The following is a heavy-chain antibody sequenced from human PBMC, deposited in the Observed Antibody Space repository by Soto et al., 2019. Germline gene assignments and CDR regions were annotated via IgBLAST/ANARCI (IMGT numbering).Heavy chain of an antibody. CDR2: IWYDGSNK. D-gene: IGHD3-10*01. J-gene: IGHJ4*02. CDR1: GFTFISYG. Sequence: GGSLRLSCAASGFTFISYGMHWVRQAPGKGLEWVAVIWYDGSNKYYADSVKGRFTISRDNSKNTLYLQMNSLRAEDTAVYYCARDQLLWFGELAALDYWGQGTLVTVSS. V-gene: IGHV3-33*01. CDR3: ARDQLLWFGELAALDY.